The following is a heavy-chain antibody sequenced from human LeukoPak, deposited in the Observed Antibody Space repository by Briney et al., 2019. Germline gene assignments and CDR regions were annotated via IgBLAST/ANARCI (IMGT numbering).Heavy chain of an antibody. CDR1: GGSISSSSYY. Sequence: SGTLSLTCTVSGGSISSSSYYWGWIRQPPGKGLEWIGSIYYSGSTYYNPSLKSRVTISVDTSKNQFSLKLSSVTAADTAVYYCARHINGSGSTGPRGYYYYYYGMDVWGQGTTVTVSS. V-gene: IGHV4-39*01. CDR2: IYYSGST. J-gene: IGHJ6*02. D-gene: IGHD3-10*01. CDR3: ARHINGSGSTGPRGYYYYYYGMDV.